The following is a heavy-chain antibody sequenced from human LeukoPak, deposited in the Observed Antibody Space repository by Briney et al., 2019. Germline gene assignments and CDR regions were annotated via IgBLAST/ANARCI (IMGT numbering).Heavy chain of an antibody. J-gene: IGHJ2*01. D-gene: IGHD6-13*01. V-gene: IGHV1-2*02. CDR2: INPNSGGT. Sequence: EASVKVSCKASGYTFTGYSMHWVRQAPGQGLEWMGWINPNSGGTNYAQKFQGRVTMTRDTSISTAYMELSRLRSDDTAVYYCARLSSSWYQDWYFDLWGRGTLVTVSS. CDR3: ARLSSSWYQDWYFDL. CDR1: GYTFTGYS.